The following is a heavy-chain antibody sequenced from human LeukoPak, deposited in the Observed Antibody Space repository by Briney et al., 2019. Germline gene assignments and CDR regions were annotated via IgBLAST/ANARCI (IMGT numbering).Heavy chain of an antibody. J-gene: IGHJ4*02. CDR2: ISYDGDSNNK. CDR3: ATDVTMVRGVLDY. Sequence: GGSLRLSCSASGLTFSRCAIHWVRQAPGEGLEWVAVISYDGDSNNKYYADSAKGRFTISRDNSKNTLYLQMNSLRAEDTAVYYCATDVTMVRGVLDYWGRGTLVTVSS. V-gene: IGHV3-30-3*01. D-gene: IGHD3-10*01. CDR1: GLTFSRCA.